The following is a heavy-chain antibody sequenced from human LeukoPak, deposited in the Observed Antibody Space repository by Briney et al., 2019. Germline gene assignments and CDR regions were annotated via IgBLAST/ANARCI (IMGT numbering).Heavy chain of an antibody. J-gene: IGHJ6*02. CDR3: AREVVAATSSGYYGMDV. V-gene: IGHV3-11*01. CDR1: GFTFSDYY. Sequence: PGGSLRLSCAASGFTFSDYYMSWIRQAPGKGLEWVSYISSSGSIIYYADSVKGRFAISRDNAKISLYLQMNSLRAEDTAVYYCAREVVAATSSGYYGMDVWGQGTTVTVSS. CDR2: ISSSGSII. D-gene: IGHD2-15*01.